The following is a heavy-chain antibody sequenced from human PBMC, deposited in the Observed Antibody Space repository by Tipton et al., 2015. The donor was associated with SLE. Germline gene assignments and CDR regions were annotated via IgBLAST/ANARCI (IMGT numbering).Heavy chain of an antibody. CDR2: IIPILGIA. J-gene: IGHJ3*02. Sequence: QLVQSGAEVKKPGSSVKVSCKASGGTFSSYTISWVRQAPGQGLEWMGRIIPILGIANYAQKFQGRVTITADKSTSTAYMELSSLRSEDTAVYYCASPSVRVVHDHDAFYIWGQGTMVTVSS. V-gene: IGHV1-69*09. CDR3: ASPSVRVVHDHDAFYI. D-gene: IGHD3-10*01. CDR1: GGTFSSYT.